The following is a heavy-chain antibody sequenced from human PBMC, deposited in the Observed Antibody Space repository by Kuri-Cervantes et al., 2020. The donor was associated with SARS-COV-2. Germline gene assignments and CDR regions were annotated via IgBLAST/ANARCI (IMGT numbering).Heavy chain of an antibody. Sequence: SETLSLTCAVYGGSFSGYYWSWIRQPPGKGLEWIGEINHSGSTNYNPSLKSRVTISVDTSKNQFSLKLSSVTAADTAVYYCARTGGFGTTVTTWGWFDPWGQGTLVTVSS. CDR2: INHSGST. J-gene: IGHJ5*02. CDR1: GGSFSGYY. CDR3: ARTGGFGTTVTTWGWFDP. V-gene: IGHV4-34*01. D-gene: IGHD4-11*01.